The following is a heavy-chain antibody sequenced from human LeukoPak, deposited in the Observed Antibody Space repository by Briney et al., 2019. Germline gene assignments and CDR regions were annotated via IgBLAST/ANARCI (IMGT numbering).Heavy chain of an antibody. Sequence: ASVKVSCKASGYTFTCYDINWVRQATGQGLEWMGWMNPNSGNTGYAQKFQGRVTMTRNTSISTAYMELSSLRSEDTAVYYCARGSLWFAEERAPGGSNWGQGTLVTVSS. D-gene: IGHD3-10*01. J-gene: IGHJ4*02. CDR1: GYTFTCYD. CDR2: MNPNSGNT. V-gene: IGHV1-8*01. CDR3: ARGSLWFAEERAPGGSN.